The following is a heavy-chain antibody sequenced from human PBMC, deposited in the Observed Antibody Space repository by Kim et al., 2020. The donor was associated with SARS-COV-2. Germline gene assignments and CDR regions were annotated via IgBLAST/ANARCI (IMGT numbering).Heavy chain of an antibody. CDR3: ARGPRRFDP. V-gene: IGHV1-8*01. J-gene: IGHJ5*02. CDR2: GNT. Sequence: GNTGYAQKFQGRVTMTRNTSISTAYMELSSLRSEDTAVYYCARGPRRFDPWGQGTLVTVSS.